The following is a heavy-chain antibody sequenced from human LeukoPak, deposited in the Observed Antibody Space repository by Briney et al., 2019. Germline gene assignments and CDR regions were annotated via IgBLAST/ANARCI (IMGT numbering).Heavy chain of an antibody. J-gene: IGHJ4*02. CDR1: GFTFDDYG. D-gene: IGHD5-18*01. CDR3: ARMGGFRSSYGYWVDY. V-gene: IGHV3-7*01. Sequence: GGSLRLSCAASGFTFDDYGMSWVRQAPGKGLEWVANIKQDGSEKYYVDSVKGRFTISRDNAKNSLYLQMNSLRAEDTAVYYCARMGGFRSSYGYWVDYWGQGTLVTVSS. CDR2: IKQDGSEK.